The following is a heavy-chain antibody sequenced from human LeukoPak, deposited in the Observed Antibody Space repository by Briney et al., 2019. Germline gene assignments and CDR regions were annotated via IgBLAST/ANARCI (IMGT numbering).Heavy chain of an antibody. CDR3: AKADDYSNYAPTPLFDC. Sequence: PGGSLRLSCAASGFTFSSYAMHWVRQAPEKGLEWVSAISGSGGSTYYADSVKGRFTISRDNSKNTLYLQMNSLRAEDTAVYYCAKADDYSNYAPTPLFDCWGQGTLVAVSS. CDR2: ISGSGGST. D-gene: IGHD4-11*01. CDR1: GFTFSSYA. J-gene: IGHJ4*02. V-gene: IGHV3-23*01.